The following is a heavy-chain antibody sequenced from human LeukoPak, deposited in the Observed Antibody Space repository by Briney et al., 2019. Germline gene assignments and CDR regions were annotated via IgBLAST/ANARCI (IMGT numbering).Heavy chain of an antibody. CDR1: GFTFSNYW. V-gene: IGHV3-7*01. CDR2: IKKDGSEK. Sequence: GGSLRLSCAASGFTFSNYWMTWVRQAPGKGLEWVANIKKDGSEKNYVDSVKGRFTISRDNAKNSLYLQMNSLRAEDTAVYYCATQVGYTSYFDYWGQGTLVTVSS. D-gene: IGHD2-2*02. J-gene: IGHJ4*02. CDR3: ATQVGYTSYFDY.